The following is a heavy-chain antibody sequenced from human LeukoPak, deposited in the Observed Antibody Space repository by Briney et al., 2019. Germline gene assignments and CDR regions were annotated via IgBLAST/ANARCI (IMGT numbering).Heavy chain of an antibody. V-gene: IGHV7-4-1*02. CDR1: GGTFSTYT. Sequence: ASVKVSCKASGGTFSTYTITWVRQAPGQGLEWMGWINTNTGNPTYAQGFTGRFVFSLDTSVSTAYLQISSLKAEDTAVYYCARVRDGYNGGYYYYYMDVWGKGTTVTVSS. D-gene: IGHD5-24*01. CDR2: INTNTGNP. J-gene: IGHJ6*03. CDR3: ARVRDGYNGGYYYYYMDV.